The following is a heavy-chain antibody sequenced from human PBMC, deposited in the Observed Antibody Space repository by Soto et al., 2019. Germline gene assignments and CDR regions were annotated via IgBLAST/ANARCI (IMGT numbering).Heavy chain of an antibody. CDR3: ARGISVMVAFARGSPDKSFFDS. D-gene: IGHD2-21*01. V-gene: IGHV4-34*01. CDR2: INHSGST. J-gene: IGHJ4*02. CDR1: VGTLSGYY. Sequence: XESLSFTCAFCVGTLSGYYWTCIRHPPEKGREWMGEINHSGSTNQNPSRKSRVSISVDTSKNQFSRKLRSVTAVDTAVYYCARGISVMVAFARGSPDKSFFDSWRLGTLHAFSS.